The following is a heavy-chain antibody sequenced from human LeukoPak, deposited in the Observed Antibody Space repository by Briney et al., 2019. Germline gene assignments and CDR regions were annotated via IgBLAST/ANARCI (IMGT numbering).Heavy chain of an antibody. D-gene: IGHD6-13*01. V-gene: IGHV1-2*02. CDR3: AREGIAAADTNWFDP. J-gene: IGHJ5*02. CDR2: INPNSGGT. Sequence: EASVKVSCKASGYTFTGYYMHWVRQAPGQGLEWMGWINPNSGGTNYAQKFQGRVTMTRDTSISTAYMELSRLRSDDTAVYYCAREGIAAADTNWFDPWGQGTLVTVSS. CDR1: GYTFTGYY.